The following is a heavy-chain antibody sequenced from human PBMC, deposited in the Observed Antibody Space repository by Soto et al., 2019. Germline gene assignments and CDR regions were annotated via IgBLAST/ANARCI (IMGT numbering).Heavy chain of an antibody. V-gene: IGHV4-39*01. CDR3: ARRVVRAGITIFGVVPDAFDI. D-gene: IGHD3-3*01. CDR2: IYYSGST. Sequence: LSLTCTVSGGSISSSSYYWGWIRQPPGKGLEWIGSIYYSGSTYYNPSLKSRVTISVDTSKNQFSLKLSSVTAADTAVYYCARRVVRAGITIFGVVPDAFDIWGQGTMVTVSS. CDR1: GGSISSSSYY. J-gene: IGHJ3*02.